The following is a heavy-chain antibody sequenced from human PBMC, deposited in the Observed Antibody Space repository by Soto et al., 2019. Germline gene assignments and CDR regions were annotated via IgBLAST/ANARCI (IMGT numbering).Heavy chain of an antibody. CDR3: ARNLNTFDY. CDR2: IYYDGSNK. Sequence: QVQLVESGGGVVQPGRSLRLSCAPSGFTFSSFAMHWVRQAPGKGLEWVAAIYYDGSNKYYADSVKGRFTISRDNSKNTLYLQMNSLTDDDTAVYYCARNLNTFDYWGQGTLVNVSS. V-gene: IGHV3-33*01. J-gene: IGHJ4*02. CDR1: GFTFSSFA.